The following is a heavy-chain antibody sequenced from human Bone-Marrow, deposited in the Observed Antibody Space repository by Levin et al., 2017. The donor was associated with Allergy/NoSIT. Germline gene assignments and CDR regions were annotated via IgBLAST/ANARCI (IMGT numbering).Heavy chain of an antibody. V-gene: IGHV3-23*01. CDR1: GFTFSSYA. CDR2: ISGSGGST. Sequence: GESLKISCAASGFTFSSYAMSWVRQAPGKGLEWVSAISGSGGSTYYADSVKGRFTISRDNSKNTLYLQMNSLRAEDTAVYYCAKLPTGDRVYNWFDPWGQGTLVTVSS. J-gene: IGHJ5*02. CDR3: AKLPTGDRVYNWFDP. D-gene: IGHD4-11*01.